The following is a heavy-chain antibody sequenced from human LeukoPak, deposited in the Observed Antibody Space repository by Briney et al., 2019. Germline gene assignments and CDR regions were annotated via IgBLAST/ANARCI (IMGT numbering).Heavy chain of an antibody. CDR1: GFSISSGYY. D-gene: IGHD2-15*01. CDR3: VRGSYCSGGSCYADLDY. CDR2: IYHSGST. J-gene: IGHJ4*02. Sequence: SETLSLTCAVSGFSISSGYYWGWIRQPPGNGLEWIGSIYHSGSTYYNPSLKSRVTISVDTSKNQFSLKLTSVTAANTAVYYCVRGSYCSGGSCYADLDYWGQGTLVTVSS. V-gene: IGHV4-38-2*01.